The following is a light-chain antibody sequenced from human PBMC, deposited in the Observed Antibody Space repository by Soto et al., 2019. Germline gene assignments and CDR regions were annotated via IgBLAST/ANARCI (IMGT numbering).Light chain of an antibody. CDR2: GAS. J-gene: IGKJ3*01. CDR1: QTVSDD. Sequence: EIVMTQSPATLFVSTGERATLSCRASQTVSDDLAWYQQKPGQAPRLLIYGASTRATDIPARFSGGGSWTEFTLTISSLQSEDSAIYYCQQYHDGPPITFGPGTKV. CDR3: QQYHDGPPIT. V-gene: IGKV3-15*01.